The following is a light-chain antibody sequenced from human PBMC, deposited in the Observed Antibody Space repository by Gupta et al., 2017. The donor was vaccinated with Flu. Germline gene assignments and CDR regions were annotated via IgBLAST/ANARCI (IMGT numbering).Light chain of an antibody. V-gene: IGKV3-11*01. CDR2: DAS. Sequence: SLSLSPGERAPLSCRASQRIGASLAWSRQKMGQPPRLLIYDASTRANGSRGRCSGWGVGTDYLLTISSREPEEFATYYCQHRSGGHPHGPFGQGTKVEIK. CDR1: QRIGAS. CDR3: QHRSGGHPHGP. J-gene: IGKJ1*01.